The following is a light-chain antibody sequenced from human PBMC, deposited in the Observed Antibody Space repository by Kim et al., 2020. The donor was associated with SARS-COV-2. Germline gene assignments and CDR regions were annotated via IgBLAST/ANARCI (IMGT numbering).Light chain of an antibody. Sequence: EIVLTQSPGTLCLSPGDRATLSCRASQSVYSDYLAWYQQKPGQAPRLLIHEASIRATGIPDRFSGSGSGTDFTLTIRRLQPEDFAVYYCQQNGSSWTFGQGTKVDIK. CDR3: QQNGSSWT. V-gene: IGKV3-20*01. CDR1: QSVYSDY. J-gene: IGKJ1*01. CDR2: EAS.